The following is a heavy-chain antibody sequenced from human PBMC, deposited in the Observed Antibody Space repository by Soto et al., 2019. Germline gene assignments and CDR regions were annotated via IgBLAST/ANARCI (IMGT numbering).Heavy chain of an antibody. CDR2: INHSGST. CDR3: ARGSRWLRFYFDY. CDR1: GGSLSDYY. J-gene: IGHJ4*02. V-gene: IGHV4-34*01. D-gene: IGHD5-12*01. Sequence: QVQLQQWGAGLLKPLETLSLTCAVYGGSLSDYYWNWIRQPPGKGLEWIGEINHSGSTNYNPSLKSRVTISVDTSKNHFSLKVSSVTAADTAVYYCARGSRWLRFYFDYWGQGTLVTVSS.